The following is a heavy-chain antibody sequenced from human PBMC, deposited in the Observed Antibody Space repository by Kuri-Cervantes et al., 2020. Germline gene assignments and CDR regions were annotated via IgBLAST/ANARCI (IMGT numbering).Heavy chain of an antibody. CDR1: GGSISSSSYY. CDR3: ARVPRESAAR. J-gene: IGHJ4*02. CDR2: IYYSGST. D-gene: IGHD6-25*01. Sequence: GSLRLSCTVSGGSISSSSYYWGWIRQPPGKGLEWIGSIYYSGSTYYNPSLKSRVTISVDTSKNQFSLKLSSVTAADTAVYYCARVPRESAARWGQGTLVTGAS. V-gene: IGHV4-39*07.